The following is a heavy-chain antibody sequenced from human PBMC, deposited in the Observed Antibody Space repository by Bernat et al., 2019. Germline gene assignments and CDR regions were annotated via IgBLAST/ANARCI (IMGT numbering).Heavy chain of an antibody. CDR2: IYYSGST. D-gene: IGHD1-26*01. Sequence: QLQLQESGPGLVKPSETLSLTCTVSGGSISSSSYYWGWIRQPPGKGLEWIGSIYYSGSTYYNPSLKSRVTISVDTSKNQFSLKLSSVTAADTAVYYCARHVPPVEWELLSVLDYWGQGTLVTVSS. J-gene: IGHJ4*02. CDR3: ARHVPPVEWELLSVLDY. V-gene: IGHV4-39*01. CDR1: GGSISSSSYY.